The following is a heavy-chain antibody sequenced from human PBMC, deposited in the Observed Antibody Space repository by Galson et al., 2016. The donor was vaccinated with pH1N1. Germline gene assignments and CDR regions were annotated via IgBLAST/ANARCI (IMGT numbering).Heavy chain of an antibody. CDR3: GRNPAFVGGAIDV. D-gene: IGHD2-15*01. J-gene: IGHJ3*01. CDR2: IEWDDDK. Sequence: PALVKPTQTLTLTCTFSGFSLTTSGMRVSWIRQPPGKALEWLAHIEWDDDKFYSTSLKTRLTISKDTSKNQVVLTMTNMDPVDTATYYCGRNPAFVGGAIDVWGQGTMVTVSS. V-gene: IGHV2-70*04. CDR1: GFSLTTSGMR.